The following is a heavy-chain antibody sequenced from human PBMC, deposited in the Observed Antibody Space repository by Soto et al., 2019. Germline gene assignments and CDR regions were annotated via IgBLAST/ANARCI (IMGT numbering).Heavy chain of an antibody. V-gene: IGHV1-46*03. J-gene: IGHJ4*01. CDR2: INPSGGGT. CDR1: GYTFTSYY. CDR3: ATDSHFSTRLVRFDF. Sequence: ASVKVSCKASGYTFTSYYMHWVRQAPGQGLEWMGIINPSGGGTSYAQKFQGRVTMTRDTSTSTVYMELSSLRSEDTAVYYCATDSHFSTRLVRFDFWGRGTLVTVSS. D-gene: IGHD2-2*01.